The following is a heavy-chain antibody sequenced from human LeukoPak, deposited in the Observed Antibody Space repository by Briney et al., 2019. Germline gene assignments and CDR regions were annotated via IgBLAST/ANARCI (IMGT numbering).Heavy chain of an antibody. V-gene: IGHV4-34*01. CDR1: GGSFSGYY. CDR3: ARGVRIQLWSNRGGLPHFDY. Sequence: SETLSLTCAVYGGSFSGYYWSWIRQPPGKGLEWIGEINHSGSTNYNPSLKSRVTISVDTSKNQFSLKLSSVTAADTAVYYCARGVRIQLWSNRGGLPHFDYWGRGTLVTVSS. J-gene: IGHJ4*02. CDR2: INHSGST. D-gene: IGHD5-18*01.